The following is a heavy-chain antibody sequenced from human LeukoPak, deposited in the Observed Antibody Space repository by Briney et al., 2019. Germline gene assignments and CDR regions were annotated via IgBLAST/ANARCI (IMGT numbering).Heavy chain of an antibody. D-gene: IGHD3-10*01. Sequence: GGSLRLSCAASGFTFSSYAMSWVRQAPGKGLEWVSAISGSGGNTYYADSVKGRFTISRGNSKNTLYLQMNSLRAEDTAVYYCAKGYGSGSYVSTAWGQGTLVTVSS. V-gene: IGHV3-23*01. CDR3: AKGYGSGSYVSTA. CDR2: ISGSGGNT. J-gene: IGHJ4*02. CDR1: GFTFSSYA.